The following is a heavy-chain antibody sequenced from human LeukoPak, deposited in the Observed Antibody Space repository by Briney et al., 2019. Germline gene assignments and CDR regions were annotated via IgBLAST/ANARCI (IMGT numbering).Heavy chain of an antibody. D-gene: IGHD1-26*01. CDR3: VVPGSPFDY. CDR1: GFTFSSYW. V-gene: IGHV3-74*01. CDR2: INSDGSST. Sequence: GGSLRLSCAASGFTFSSYWIHWVRQAPGKGLVWVSRINSDGSSTSYADSVKGRFTTSRDNAKNAVYLQMNSLRVEDTAVYYCVVPGSPFDYGGQGTLVTVSS. J-gene: IGHJ4*02.